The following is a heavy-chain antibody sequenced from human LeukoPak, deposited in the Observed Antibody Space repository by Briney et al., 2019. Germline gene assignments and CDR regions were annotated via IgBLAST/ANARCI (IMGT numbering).Heavy chain of an antibody. J-gene: IGHJ4*02. CDR1: GYTLTGYY. Sequence: ASVKVSCKASGYTLTGYYMFWLRQAPGQGLEWMGRINPDSGGTNYAQKFQGRVTMTRDTSITTAYMELSSMRSDDTAVYYCARDLPSPGISVAEDYWGQGTLVTVSS. CDR2: INPDSGGT. CDR3: ARDLPSPGISVAEDY. V-gene: IGHV1-2*06. D-gene: IGHD6-19*01.